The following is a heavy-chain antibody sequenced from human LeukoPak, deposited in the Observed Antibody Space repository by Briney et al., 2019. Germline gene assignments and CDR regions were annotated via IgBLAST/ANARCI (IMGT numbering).Heavy chain of an antibody. Sequence: SETLSLTCTVSGYSISSGYYWGWIRQPPGKGLEWIGSIYHGGSTYYNPSLKSRVTISVDTSKNQFSLKLSSVTAADTAVYYCARDYYDSSGYYRPIDYWGQGTLVTVSS. V-gene: IGHV4-38-2*02. J-gene: IGHJ4*02. CDR1: GYSISSGYY. CDR2: IYHGGST. CDR3: ARDYYDSSGYYRPIDY. D-gene: IGHD3-22*01.